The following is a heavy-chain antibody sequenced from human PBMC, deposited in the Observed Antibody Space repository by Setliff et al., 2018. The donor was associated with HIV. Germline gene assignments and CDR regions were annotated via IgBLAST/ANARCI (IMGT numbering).Heavy chain of an antibody. V-gene: IGHV3-21*04. CDR1: GFTFSSYS. D-gene: IGHD2-15*01. CDR3: ARANELLTRFSYYYYYMDV. CDR2: ISSSSSYI. Sequence: GGSLRLSCAASGFTFSSYSMNWVRQAPGKGLEWVSFISSSSSYIYYADSVKGRFTISRDNAKNSLYLQMNSLKAEDTAVYYCARANELLTRFSYYYYYMDVWGEGTTVTVS. J-gene: IGHJ6*03.